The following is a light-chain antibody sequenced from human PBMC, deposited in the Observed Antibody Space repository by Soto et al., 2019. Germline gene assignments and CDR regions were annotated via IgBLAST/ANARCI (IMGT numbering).Light chain of an antibody. J-gene: IGKJ1*01. CDR3: QQYDDSPQT. Sequence: DIVMTQSPDSLAVSLGERATINCKSSQSVLYNSNNKNYLAWYQQKPGQPPKLLIYWASTRESGVPDRFSGSGSGTDFTLTISSLQAEDVAVYYCQQYDDSPQTFGQGTKVEIK. V-gene: IGKV4-1*01. CDR2: WAS. CDR1: QSVLYNSNNKNY.